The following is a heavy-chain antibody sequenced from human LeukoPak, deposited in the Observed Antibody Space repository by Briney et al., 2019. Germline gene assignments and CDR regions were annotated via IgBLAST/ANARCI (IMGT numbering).Heavy chain of an antibody. V-gene: IGHV3-33*05. CDR2: ISNDGSRK. CDR1: GFTFSRHG. Sequence: PGGSLRLSCAASGFTFSRHGMHWVRQAPGKGLEWVAIISNDGSRKYYAHSVEGRFTISGDESKNTLYLQMKSLRAEDTAVYYCAREGISRKMDFDYWGQGTLVTVSS. CDR3: AREGISRKMDFDY. D-gene: IGHD2/OR15-2a*01. J-gene: IGHJ4*02.